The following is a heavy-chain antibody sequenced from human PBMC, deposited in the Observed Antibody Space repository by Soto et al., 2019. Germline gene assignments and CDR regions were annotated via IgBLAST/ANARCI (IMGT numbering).Heavy chain of an antibody. D-gene: IGHD1-20*01. V-gene: IGHV3-23*01. Sequence: PGGSLRLSCEASGFTFRNYSMSWVRQAPGKGLEWISAVSGSGGSTYYADSVKGRFTISRDNSKDTLYLQMNNLRAEDTAVYYCAKPPDYNWNDYWGQGTLVTVSS. J-gene: IGHJ4*02. CDR2: VSGSGGST. CDR1: GFTFRNYS. CDR3: AKPPDYNWNDY.